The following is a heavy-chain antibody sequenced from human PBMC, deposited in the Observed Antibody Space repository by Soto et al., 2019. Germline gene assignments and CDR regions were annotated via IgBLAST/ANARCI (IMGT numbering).Heavy chain of an antibody. CDR3: AKGGLYNSSWYEGY. V-gene: IGHV3-23*01. J-gene: IGHJ4*02. D-gene: IGHD6-13*01. CDR1: XXXFXXXX. CDR2: ISASGDST. Sequence: EVQLLESGGALVQPXGXLXLXXXXXXXXFXXXXXXXVRXXXXKGXEWVSSISASGDSTHNADSVKGRFAISRDNSKNTLDLQLNSLTADDTAVYYCAKGGLYNSSWYEGYWGQGTLVTVSS.